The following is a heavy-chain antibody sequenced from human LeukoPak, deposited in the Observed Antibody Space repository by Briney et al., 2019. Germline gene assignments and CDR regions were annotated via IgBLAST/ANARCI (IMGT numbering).Heavy chain of an antibody. Sequence: GGSLRLSCAASRFTFSDYALGWVRQAPGRGLEWVATLSGSGAGTYYSDSVQGRFTISRDNSKRTLFLQMNSLRAEDTAFYYCAKAELGVDTFFDYWGQGTLVTVSS. CDR3: AKAELGVDTFFDY. D-gene: IGHD3-3*01. CDR1: RFTFSDYA. J-gene: IGHJ4*02. CDR2: LSGSGAGT. V-gene: IGHV3-23*01.